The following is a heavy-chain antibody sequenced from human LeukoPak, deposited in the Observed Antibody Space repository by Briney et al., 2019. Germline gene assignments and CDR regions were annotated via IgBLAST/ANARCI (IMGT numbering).Heavy chain of an antibody. CDR2: IYTSGTT. Sequence: SETLSLTCTVSGGSISTYYWGWIRQPAGKGLEWIGRIYTSGTTNYSPSLKSRVTMSVDTSKNQFSLKLSSVTAADTAVYYCARELYCSSTGCSSYYYYYAIDVRGQGTTVTVSS. D-gene: IGHD2-2*01. J-gene: IGHJ6*02. CDR1: GGSISTYY. CDR3: ARELYCSSTGCSSYYYYYAIDV. V-gene: IGHV4-4*07.